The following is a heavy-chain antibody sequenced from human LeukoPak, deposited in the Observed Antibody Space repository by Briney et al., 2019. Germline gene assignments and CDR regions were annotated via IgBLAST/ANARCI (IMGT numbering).Heavy chain of an antibody. CDR2: INHSGST. V-gene: IGHV4-34*01. CDR1: GGSFSGYY. Sequence: SETLSLTCAVYGGSFSGYYWSWIRQPPGKGLEWIGEINHSGSTNYNPSLKSRVTISVDTSKNQFSLKLSSVTAADTAVYYCARYVGGSFLYWYFDLWGQGTLVTVSS. J-gene: IGHJ2*01. D-gene: IGHD1-26*01. CDR3: ARYVGGSFLYWYFDL.